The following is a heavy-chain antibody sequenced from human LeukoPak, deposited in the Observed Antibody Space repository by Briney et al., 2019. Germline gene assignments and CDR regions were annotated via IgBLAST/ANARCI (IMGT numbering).Heavy chain of an antibody. CDR1: GFTFSRYS. V-gene: IGHV3-48*02. CDR3: ARGIMDF. D-gene: IGHD3-16*01. Sequence: PGGSLRLSCAASGFTFSRYSMTWVRQAPGKGLEWVSHISIGSTAIYYADSVKGRFTISRDNAKNSLYLQMNSLRDEDTAVYYCARGIMDFWGQGTLVTVSS. J-gene: IGHJ4*02. CDR2: ISIGSTAI.